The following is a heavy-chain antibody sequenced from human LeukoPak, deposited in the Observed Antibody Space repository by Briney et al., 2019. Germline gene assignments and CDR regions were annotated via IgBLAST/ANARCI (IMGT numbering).Heavy chain of an antibody. CDR1: GFTFSSYW. CDR2: INSDGSTT. J-gene: IGHJ4*02. Sequence: PGRSLRLSCAASGFTFSSYWMHWVRQAPGKGLVWVSRINSDGSTTTYADSVKGRFTISRDNAKNTLYLQMNSLRAEDTAVYYCARASEGGFDYWGQGTLVTVSS. V-gene: IGHV3-74*01. D-gene: IGHD3-16*01. CDR3: ARASEGGFDY.